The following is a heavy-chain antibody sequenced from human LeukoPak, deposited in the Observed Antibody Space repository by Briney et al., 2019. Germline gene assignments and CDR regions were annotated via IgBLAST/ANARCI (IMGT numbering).Heavy chain of an antibody. CDR2: IYPHSGGT. V-gene: IGHV1-2*02. CDR1: GYTFTWHY. CDR3: ARDQASGGCDDWFDP. Sequence: ASVTVSCKGSGYTFTWHYIHWVRQAPGQGVEWMGLIYPHSGGTDYAQKSQGTVTMTRDTSISTAYMELSRLRSDDTAVDYCARDQASGGCDDWFDPWGQGTLVTVSS. D-gene: IGHD5-12*01. J-gene: IGHJ5*02.